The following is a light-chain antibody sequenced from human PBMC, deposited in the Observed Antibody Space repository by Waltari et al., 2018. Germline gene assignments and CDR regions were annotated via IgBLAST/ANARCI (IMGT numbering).Light chain of an antibody. CDR1: GANFGAGFD. Sequence: QSVLTQPPSVSGAPGQRVTIPCTGSGANFGAGFDVPWYQPLPGGVPKLLISNNNKRPSGVPERFSASKSGTSASLAITGLQAEDEGDYFCQSYDSYWGVVFGGGTKLTVL. J-gene: IGLJ3*02. CDR2: NNN. V-gene: IGLV1-40*01. CDR3: QSYDSYWGVV.